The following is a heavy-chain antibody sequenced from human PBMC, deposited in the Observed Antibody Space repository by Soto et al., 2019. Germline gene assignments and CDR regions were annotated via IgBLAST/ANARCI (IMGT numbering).Heavy chain of an antibody. CDR2: ISYDGGYR. J-gene: IGHJ5*02. Sequence: QVQLVESGGGVVQPGRSLRLSCAASGFTFSTYAMHWVRQAPGKGLEWVATISYDGGYRHYTDSVKDRFTISRDNSKNTLYLQMSSLRAEDTAVYNCARFIRWPNQNWFDPWGQGTLVTVSS. CDR3: ARFIRWPNQNWFDP. D-gene: IGHD2-15*01. CDR1: GFTFSTYA. V-gene: IGHV3-30-3*01.